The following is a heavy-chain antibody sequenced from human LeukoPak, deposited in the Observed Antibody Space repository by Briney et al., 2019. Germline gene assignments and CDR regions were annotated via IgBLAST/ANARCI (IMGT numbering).Heavy chain of an antibody. CDR1: GGSISSGGYY. V-gene: IGHV4-61*02. Sequence: SETLSLTCTVSGGSISSGGYYWSWIRQPAGKGLEWIGRIYTSGSTNYNPSLKGRVTMSVDTSKNQFSLKLSSVTAADTAVYYCASDYGDYEGWFDPWGQGTLVTVSS. D-gene: IGHD4-17*01. J-gene: IGHJ5*02. CDR2: IYTSGST. CDR3: ASDYGDYEGWFDP.